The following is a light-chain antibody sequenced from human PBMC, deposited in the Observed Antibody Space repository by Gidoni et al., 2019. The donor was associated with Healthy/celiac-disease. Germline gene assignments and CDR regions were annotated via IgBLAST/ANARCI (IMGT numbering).Light chain of an antibody. CDR1: QSVSSSY. CDR2: GAS. V-gene: IGKV3-20*01. CDR3: QQYGSSPRYT. Sequence: SCRASQSVSSSYLAWYQQKPGQAPRLLIYGASSRATGIPDRFSGSGSGTDFTLTISRLEPEDFAVYYCQQYGSSPRYTFXXXTKLEIK. J-gene: IGKJ2*01.